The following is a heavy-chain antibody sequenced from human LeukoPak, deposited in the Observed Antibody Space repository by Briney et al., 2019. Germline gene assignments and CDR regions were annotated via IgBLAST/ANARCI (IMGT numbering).Heavy chain of an antibody. V-gene: IGHV4-59*08. D-gene: IGHD3-22*01. CDR3: ARHLDYDSSGDAFDI. CDR1: GGSISSYY. Sequence: PSETLSLTCTVSGGSISSYYWSWIRQPPGKGLEWIGYIYYSGSTKYNPSLKSRVTISVDTSKNQFSLKLSSVTAADTAVYYCARHLDYDSSGDAFDIWGQGTMVTVSS. J-gene: IGHJ3*02. CDR2: IYYSGST.